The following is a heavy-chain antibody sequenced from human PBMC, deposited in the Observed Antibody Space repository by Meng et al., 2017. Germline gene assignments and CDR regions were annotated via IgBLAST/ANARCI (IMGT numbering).Heavy chain of an antibody. V-gene: IGHV1-2*06. Sequence: ASAKVSCKASGYTFPDYWLHWVRRAPGQGLEWMGRINPKSGDTHYAQRFQGRVTMTGDTSISTVYMELSGLRSDDTAMYYCARGEGISAAGKLFGDYWGQGTLVTVSS. D-gene: IGHD6-13*01. J-gene: IGHJ4*02. CDR1: GYTFPDYW. CDR3: ARGEGISAAGKLFGDY. CDR2: INPKSGDT.